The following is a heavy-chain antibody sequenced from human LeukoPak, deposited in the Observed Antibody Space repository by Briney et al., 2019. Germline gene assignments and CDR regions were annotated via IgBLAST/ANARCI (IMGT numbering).Heavy chain of an antibody. CDR2: IYKIGTT. V-gene: IGHV4-59*02. CDR1: GDSVTGYF. Sequence: TETLSLTCTVFGDSVTGYFLNWVRQPPGKGLEWIGHIYKIGTTNYNPSLKSRLTISADTSKNQFSLQLRSVTAADTAVYYCVIGVGWQPDYWGQGALVTVSS. D-gene: IGHD2-15*01. CDR3: VIGVGWQPDY. J-gene: IGHJ4*02.